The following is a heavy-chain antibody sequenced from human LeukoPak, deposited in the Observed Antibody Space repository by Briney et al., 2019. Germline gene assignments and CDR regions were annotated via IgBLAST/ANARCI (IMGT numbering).Heavy chain of an antibody. J-gene: IGHJ4*02. V-gene: IGHV3-21*01. CDR3: ARDFRVDYFDY. D-gene: IGHD2-2*01. CDR2: ISSSSSYI. Sequence: GGSLRLSCAASGFTFSSYSMNWVRQAPGKGLEWVSSISSSSSYIYYADSVKGRFTISRDNAKNSLYLQMYSLRAEDTAVYYCARDFRVDYFDYWGQGTLVTVSS. CDR1: GFTFSSYS.